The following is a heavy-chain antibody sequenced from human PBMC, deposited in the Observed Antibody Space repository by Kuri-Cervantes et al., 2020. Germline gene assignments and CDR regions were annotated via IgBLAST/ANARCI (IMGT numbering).Heavy chain of an antibody. J-gene: IGHJ4*02. D-gene: IGHD5-24*01. V-gene: IGHV3-33*01. CDR2: IWYDGSNK. Sequence: GESLKISCAASGFTFSSYGMHWVRQAPGKGLEWVAVIWYDGSNKYYADSVKGRFTISRDNAKNSLYLQMNSLRAEDTAVYYCARVLESWYLDYWGQGTLVTDSS. CDR1: GFTFSSYG. CDR3: ARVLESWYLDY.